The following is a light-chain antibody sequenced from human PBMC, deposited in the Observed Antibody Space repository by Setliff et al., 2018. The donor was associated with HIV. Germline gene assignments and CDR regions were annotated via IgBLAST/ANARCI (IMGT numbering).Light chain of an antibody. CDR2: DVI. CDR1: SNNVGGYNY. V-gene: IGLV2-11*02. J-gene: IGLJ1*01. Sequence: QSALAQPHSVSGSPGQSVTIACTGSSNNVGGYNYVSWYQKHPDKAPKLMIYDVIKRPSGVPDRFSGSKSGNTASLTISGLQAEDEADYDCCSYAGSHTFVFGTGTKVTVL. CDR3: CSYAGSHTFV.